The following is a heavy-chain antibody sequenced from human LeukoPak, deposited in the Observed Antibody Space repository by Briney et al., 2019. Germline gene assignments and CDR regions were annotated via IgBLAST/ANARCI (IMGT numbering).Heavy chain of an antibody. CDR2: ISGSGGST. CDR3: ARGRSTNFLDV. Sequence: GGSLRLSCAASGFTFTNYAMSWVRQAPGKGLEWVSGISGSGGSTYYADSVKGRFTISRDNSKNTLYLQVNSLRAEDTAVYYCARGRSTNFLDVWGQGTTVTVSS. D-gene: IGHD2-2*01. CDR1: GFTFTNYA. J-gene: IGHJ6*02. V-gene: IGHV3-23*01.